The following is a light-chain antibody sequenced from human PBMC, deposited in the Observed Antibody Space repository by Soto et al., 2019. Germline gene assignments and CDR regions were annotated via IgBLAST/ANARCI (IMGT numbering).Light chain of an antibody. CDR1: QSISSY. Sequence: DIQMTQSPSSLSASVGDGVTITCRASQSISSYLNWYQQKPGKAPELLIYAASNLKSGVSSRFSGSGSGTDFTLSISSLQPEDFASYHCQQSYSSPYTFGQGTKLEIK. J-gene: IGKJ2*01. V-gene: IGKV1-39*01. CDR2: AAS. CDR3: QQSYSSPYT.